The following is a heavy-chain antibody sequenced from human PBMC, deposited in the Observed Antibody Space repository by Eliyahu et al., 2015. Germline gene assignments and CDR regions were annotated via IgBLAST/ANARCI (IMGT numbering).Heavy chain of an antibody. CDR2: IYYSGST. CDR3: ARDRESGGSSYFDY. J-gene: IGHJ4*02. D-gene: IGHD1-26*01. Sequence: QVQLQESGPGLVKPSQTLSLTCTVSGGSISSGGYYWSWIRQHPGKGLEWIGYIYYSGSTYYNPSLKSRVTISVDTSKNQFSLKLSSVTAADTAVYYCARDRESGGSSYFDYWGQGTLVTVSS. CDR1: GGSISSGGYY. V-gene: IGHV4-31*03.